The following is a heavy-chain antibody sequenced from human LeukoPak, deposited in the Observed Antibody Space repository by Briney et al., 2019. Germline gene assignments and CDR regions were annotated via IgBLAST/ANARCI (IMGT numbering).Heavy chain of an antibody. J-gene: IGHJ3*02. CDR1: GFTFSSYG. CDR2: ISYDGSNK. V-gene: IGHV3-30*06. CDR3: ARVPGIVVGAFDI. Sequence: GRSLRLSCAASGFTFSSYGMHWVRQAPGKGLEWVAVISYDGSNKYYADSVKGRFTISRDNSKNTLYLQMNSLRAEDTAVYYCARVPGIVVGAFDIWGQGTMVTVSS. D-gene: IGHD3-22*01.